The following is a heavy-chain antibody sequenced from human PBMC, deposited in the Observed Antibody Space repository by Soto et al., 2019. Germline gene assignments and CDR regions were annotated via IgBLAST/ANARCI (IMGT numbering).Heavy chain of an antibody. V-gene: IGHV1-69*06. CDR3: ASQYSGYDYYYYYGMDV. CDR2: IIPIFGTA. CDR1: GYTFSSYA. Sequence: QVQLVQSGAEVKKPGASVKVSCKASGYTFSSYAISWVRQAPGQGLEWMGGIIPIFGTANYAQKFQGRVTITADKSTSTAYMELSSLRSEDTAVYYCASQYSGYDYYYYYGMDVWGQGTTVTVSS. D-gene: IGHD5-12*01. J-gene: IGHJ6*02.